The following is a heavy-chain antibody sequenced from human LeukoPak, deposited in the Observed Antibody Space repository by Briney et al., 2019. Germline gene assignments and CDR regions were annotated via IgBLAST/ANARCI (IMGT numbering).Heavy chain of an antibody. CDR1: GITFSSYW. Sequence: GGSLRLSCAASGITFSSYWMHWVRQAPGKGLVWVSRINSAGSSTSYADSVKGRFTISRGNAKNTLDLQMNSLRVEDTAVYYCALSIGPNWFDRWGQGTLVTVSA. J-gene: IGHJ5*02. CDR3: ALSIGPNWFDR. CDR2: INSAGSST. V-gene: IGHV3-74*01. D-gene: IGHD2-15*01.